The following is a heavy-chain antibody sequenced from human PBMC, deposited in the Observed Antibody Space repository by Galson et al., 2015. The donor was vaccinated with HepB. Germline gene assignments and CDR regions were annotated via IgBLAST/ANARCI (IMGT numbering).Heavy chain of an antibody. V-gene: IGHV3-21*01. Sequence: SLRLSCAASGFTFRSSSMNWVRQAPGKGLEWVSSISSSSSYIYYADSVKGRFTISRDNAKNSLYLQMNSLRAEDTAVYYCASAVVVPAAFDYWGQGTLVTVSS. CDR3: ASAVVVPAAFDY. J-gene: IGHJ4*02. CDR2: ISSSSSYI. CDR1: GFTFRSSS. D-gene: IGHD2-2*01.